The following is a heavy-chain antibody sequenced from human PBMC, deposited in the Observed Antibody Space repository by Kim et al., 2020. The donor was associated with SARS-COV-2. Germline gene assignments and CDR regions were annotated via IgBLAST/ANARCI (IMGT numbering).Heavy chain of an antibody. V-gene: IGHV3-23*01. CDR3: AKEYYDDSSCYGYVQH. CDR1: GFTFSSYA. Sequence: GGSLRLSCAASGFTFSSYAMNWVRQAPGKGLEWVSGIRSSGDSTYYVDSVKGRFTISRDNSKNTLYLQMNSLRVEDTAVYYCAKEYYDDSSCYGYVQHWGQGTLVTVSS. CDR2: IRSSGDST. D-gene: IGHD6-25*01. J-gene: IGHJ1*01.